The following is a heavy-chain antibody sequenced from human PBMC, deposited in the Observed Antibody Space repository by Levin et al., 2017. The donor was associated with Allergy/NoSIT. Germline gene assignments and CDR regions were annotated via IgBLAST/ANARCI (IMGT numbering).Heavy chain of an antibody. D-gene: IGHD5-18*01. CDR3: ARTIVDTALVLS. J-gene: IGHJ4*02. CDR1: GFTFSDFY. V-gene: IGHV3-11*03. Sequence: GESLKISCVVSGFTFSDFYMTWIRQAPGKGLEWVSDISTSGTYANYADSVKGRFTISRDNAKNSLYLHMNSLRAEDTALYYCARTIVDTALVLSWGQGTLVTVSS. CDR2: ISTSGTYA.